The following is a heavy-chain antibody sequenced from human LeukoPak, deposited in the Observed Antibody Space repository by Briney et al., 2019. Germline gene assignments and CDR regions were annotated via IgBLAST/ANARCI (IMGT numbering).Heavy chain of an antibody. CDR3: ARGSLQLWHNYFDY. Sequence: PGGSLRLSCAASGFTFSSYAMSWVRQAPGKGLEWVSAISGSGGSTYYADSVKGRFTISRDNSKNTLYLQMDSLRAEDTAVYYCARGSLQLWHNYFDYWGQGTLVTVSS. V-gene: IGHV3-23*01. J-gene: IGHJ4*02. CDR1: GFTFSSYA. CDR2: ISGSGGST. D-gene: IGHD5-18*01.